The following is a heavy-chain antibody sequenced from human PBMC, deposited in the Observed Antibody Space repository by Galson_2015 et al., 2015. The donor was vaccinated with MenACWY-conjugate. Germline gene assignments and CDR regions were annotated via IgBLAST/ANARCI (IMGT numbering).Heavy chain of an antibody. D-gene: IGHD3-3*01. CDR3: AREMRSLFGLPEYYMDV. J-gene: IGHJ6*03. Sequence: TVSGGSISSNDLYCGWIRQPPGKALEWIGNIYYTGSTTGSTKYNPSLKSRVTISLDTSKSQFSLKLTSVTAADTAVYYCAREMRSLFGLPEYYMDVWGKGTTVTVSS. CDR2: IYYTGSTTGST. V-gene: IGHV4-61*08. CDR1: GGSISSNDLY.